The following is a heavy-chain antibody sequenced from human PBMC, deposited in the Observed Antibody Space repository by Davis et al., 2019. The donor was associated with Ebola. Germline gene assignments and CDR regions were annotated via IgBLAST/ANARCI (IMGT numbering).Heavy chain of an antibody. D-gene: IGHD2-15*01. CDR3: AKDHTLVVVVAADFDY. Sequence: GESLKISCAASGFTFSDYYMSWVRQAPGKGLEWVSSISSSSSYIYYADSVKGRFTISRDNSKNTLYLQMNSLRAEDTAVYYCAKDHTLVVVVAADFDYWGQGTLVTVSS. CDR1: GFTFSDYY. J-gene: IGHJ4*02. V-gene: IGHV3-11*05. CDR2: ISSSSSYI.